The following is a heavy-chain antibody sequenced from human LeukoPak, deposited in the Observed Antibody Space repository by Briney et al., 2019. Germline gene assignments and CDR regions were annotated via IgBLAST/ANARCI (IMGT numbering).Heavy chain of an antibody. CDR1: GFTFSNYW. Sequence: GGSLRLSCAASGFTFSNYWMSWVRQVPGKGLEWVANIKQDGSEFYYVDSVKGRFTISRDNAKNSLYLQMNRLRADDTAVYYCARDKVSGPTLLDYWGQGTLVTVSS. CDR2: IKQDGSEF. J-gene: IGHJ4*02. V-gene: IGHV3-7*01. CDR3: ARDKVSGPTLLDY. D-gene: IGHD5/OR15-5a*01.